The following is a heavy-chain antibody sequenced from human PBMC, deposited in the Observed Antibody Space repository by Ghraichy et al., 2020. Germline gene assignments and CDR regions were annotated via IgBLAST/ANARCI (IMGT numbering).Heavy chain of an antibody. Sequence: SETLSLTCTVSGGSISSYYWSWIRQPPGKGLEWIGYIYYSGSTNYNPSVKSRVTISVDTSKNQFSLKLSSVTAADTAVYYCARGTITYYDFWSGYGWFDPWGQGTLVTVSS. CDR3: ARGTITYYDFWSGYGWFDP. CDR2: IYYSGST. V-gene: IGHV4-59*01. J-gene: IGHJ5*02. D-gene: IGHD3-3*01. CDR1: GGSISSYY.